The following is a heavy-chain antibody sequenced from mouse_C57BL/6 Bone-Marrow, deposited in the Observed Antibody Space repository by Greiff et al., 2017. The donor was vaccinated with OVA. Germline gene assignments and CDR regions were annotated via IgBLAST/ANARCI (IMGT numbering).Heavy chain of an antibody. Sequence: EVMLVESGEGLVKPGGSLKLSCAASGFTFSSYAMSWVRQTPEKRLEWVAYISSGGDYIYYADTVKGRFTISRDNARNTLYLQMSSLKSEDTAMYYCTREGRLYDGYYVGAMDYWGQGTSVTVSS. CDR1: GFTFSSYA. J-gene: IGHJ4*01. CDR2: ISSGGDYI. V-gene: IGHV5-9-1*02. D-gene: IGHD2-3*01. CDR3: TREGRLYDGYYVGAMDY.